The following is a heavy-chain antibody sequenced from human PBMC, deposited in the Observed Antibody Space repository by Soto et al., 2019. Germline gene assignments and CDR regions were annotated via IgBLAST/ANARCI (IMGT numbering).Heavy chain of an antibody. J-gene: IGHJ4*02. Sequence: EVQLLESGGGLVQPGGSLRLSCAASGFTFSTYAMIWVRQAPGKGLEWVSVITGSGGSTYYADSVKGRFTISRDTSKNTLFLQINSLRAEDTDVYYCAKDRYGDYGGIDYWGQGTMVTVS. V-gene: IGHV3-23*01. CDR2: ITGSGGST. D-gene: IGHD4-17*01. CDR3: AKDRYGDYGGIDY. CDR1: GFTFSTYA.